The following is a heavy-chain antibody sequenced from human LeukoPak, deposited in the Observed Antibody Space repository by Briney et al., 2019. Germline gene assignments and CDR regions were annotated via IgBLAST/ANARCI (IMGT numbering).Heavy chain of an antibody. CDR1: GGSISNYY. CDR3: ARSTSWYSYFDF. J-gene: IGHJ4*02. D-gene: IGHD6-13*01. Sequence: SETLSLTCTVSGGSISNYYWNWIRQPAGKGLEWIGRIYTSGNTNYNPSLQSRLTMSMDTSKTQFSLKLSSVTAADTAVYYCARSTSWYSYFDFWGQGSLVTVSS. CDR2: IYTSGNT. V-gene: IGHV4-4*07.